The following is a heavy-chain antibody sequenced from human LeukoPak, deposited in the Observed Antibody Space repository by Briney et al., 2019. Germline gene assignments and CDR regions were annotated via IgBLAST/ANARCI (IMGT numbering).Heavy chain of an antibody. D-gene: IGHD4-17*01. CDR2: IYYSGST. Sequence: SETLSLTCTVSGGSISSGSYYWGWIRQPPGKGLEWIGSIYYSGSTYYNPSLKSRVTISVDTSKNQFSLKLSSVTAADTAVYYCAREGNTVTEFDYWGQGTLVTVSS. CDR1: GGSISSGSYY. V-gene: IGHV4-39*07. J-gene: IGHJ4*02. CDR3: AREGNTVTEFDY.